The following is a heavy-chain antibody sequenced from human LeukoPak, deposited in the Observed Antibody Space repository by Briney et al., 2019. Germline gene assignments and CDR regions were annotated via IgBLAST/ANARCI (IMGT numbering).Heavy chain of an antibody. Sequence: WETLSLTCTVWGGSISSSSYHWGRVRQPGGTGLGWFGCIYYSGSTYYNPSLQRRVTTSVDTSKKQFSPKLSSVTGADTAVYYCARDSSGYYYYYMDVWGKGTTVTVSS. CDR2: IYYSGST. J-gene: IGHJ6*03. CDR3: ARDSSGYYYYYMDV. D-gene: IGHD6-19*01. CDR1: GGSISSSSYH. V-gene: IGHV4-39*07.